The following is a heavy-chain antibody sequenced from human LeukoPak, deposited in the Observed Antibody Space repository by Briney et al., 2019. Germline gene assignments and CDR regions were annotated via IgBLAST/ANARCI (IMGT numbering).Heavy chain of an antibody. CDR1: GFTFTCCW. CDR3: ARVPGRTRYFDS. D-gene: IGHD1-26*01. V-gene: IGHV3-7*01. J-gene: IGHJ4*02. CDR2: IKQDGREK. Sequence: GGSLRLSCAASGFTFTCCWMSWVRQTPGKGLEWVASIKQDGREKFYADSVQGRFTISRDNAKNSLYPQVNSLRAEDTAVYYCARVPGRTRYFDSWGQGILVTVSS.